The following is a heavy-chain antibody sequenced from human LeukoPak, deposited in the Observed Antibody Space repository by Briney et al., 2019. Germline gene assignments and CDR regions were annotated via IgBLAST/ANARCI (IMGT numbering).Heavy chain of an antibody. V-gene: IGHV6-1*01. Sequence: SQTLSLTCAISGDSVSSNSAAWNWIRQFPSRGLEWLGRTYYRSKWYNDYAVSVKSRITINPDTSKNQFSLQLNSVTPEDAAVYYCARDKGWVAAAVYSYFDYWGQGTLVTVSS. CDR1: GDSVSSNSAA. D-gene: IGHD6-13*01. CDR2: TYYRSKWYN. CDR3: ARDKGWVAAAVYSYFDY. J-gene: IGHJ4*02.